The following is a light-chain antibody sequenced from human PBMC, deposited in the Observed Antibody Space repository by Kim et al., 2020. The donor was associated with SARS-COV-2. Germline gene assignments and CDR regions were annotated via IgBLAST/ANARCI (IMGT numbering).Light chain of an antibody. V-gene: IGKV1-8*01. CDR2: AAS. CDR3: QQYYSYPRS. J-gene: IGKJ2*03. CDR1: QGISSY. Sequence: YATTEDRVTITCRARQGISSYLAWYQQKPGKAPKLLIYAASTLQSGGPSRFSGSGSGTDFTLTISCLQSEDFATYYCQQYYSYPRSFGQGTKLEI.